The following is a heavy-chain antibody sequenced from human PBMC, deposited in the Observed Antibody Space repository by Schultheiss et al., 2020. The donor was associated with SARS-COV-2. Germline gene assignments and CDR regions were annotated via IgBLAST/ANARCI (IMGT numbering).Heavy chain of an antibody. CDR1: GFTFSSYG. V-gene: IGHV3-33*01. Sequence: GGSLRLSCAASGFTFSSYGMHWVRQAPGKGLEWVAVIWYDGSNKYYADSVKGRFTITRDNSKNTLYLRMNSLRSDDTAIYYCARGTGPYGTDVWGQGTTVTVSS. CDR3: ARGTGPYGTDV. CDR2: IWYDGSNK. J-gene: IGHJ6*02.